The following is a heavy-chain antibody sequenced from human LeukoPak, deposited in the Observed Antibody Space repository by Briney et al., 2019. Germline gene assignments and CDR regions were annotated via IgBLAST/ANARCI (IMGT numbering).Heavy chain of an antibody. J-gene: IGHJ6*04. CDR1: GGSISSSSYY. CDR3: ARHATTLRFLGSMDV. V-gene: IGHV4-39*01. Sequence: SETLSLTCTVSGGSISSSSYYWGWIRQPPGKGLEWIGSIYYSGSTYYNPSLKSRVTISVDTSKNQLSLKLSSVTAADTAVYYCARHATTLRFLGSMDVWGKGTTVTVSS. CDR2: IYYSGST. D-gene: IGHD3-3*01.